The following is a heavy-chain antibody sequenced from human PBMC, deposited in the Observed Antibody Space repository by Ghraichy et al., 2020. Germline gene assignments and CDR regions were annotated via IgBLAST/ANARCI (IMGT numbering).Heavy chain of an antibody. CDR3: ARELGYCSSTSCYDYYYYGMDV. D-gene: IGHD2-2*01. CDR1: GGSFSGYY. Sequence: SETLSLTCAVYGGSFSGYYWSWIRQPPGKGLEWIGEINHSGSTNYNPSLKSRVTISVDTSKNQFSLKLSSVTAADTAVYYCARELGYCSSTSCYDYYYYGMDVWGQGTTVTVSS. J-gene: IGHJ6*02. CDR2: INHSGST. V-gene: IGHV4-34*01.